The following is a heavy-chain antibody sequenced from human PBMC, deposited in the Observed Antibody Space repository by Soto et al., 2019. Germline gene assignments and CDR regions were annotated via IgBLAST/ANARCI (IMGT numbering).Heavy chain of an antibody. J-gene: IGHJ5*02. CDR2: VNAHSGQT. D-gene: IGHD1-1*01. Sequence: QVQLVQSGAEVKKPGASVKVSCKASGYNVITYDINWVRQAPGQGIEWMGWVNAHSGQTEFAQKFQGRFTMTTNTSITTAYMELSSLRSEDTAIYSCARAETWNFIYCLDTWGQGTLVTVAS. CDR3: ARAETWNFIYCLDT. V-gene: IGHV1-8*01. CDR1: GYNVITYD.